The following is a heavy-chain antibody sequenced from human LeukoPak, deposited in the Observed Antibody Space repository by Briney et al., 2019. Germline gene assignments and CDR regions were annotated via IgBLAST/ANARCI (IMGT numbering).Heavy chain of an antibody. D-gene: IGHD5-24*01. J-gene: IGHJ4*02. Sequence: SETLSLTCTVSGFSINSYYWSWIRQPPGKGLEWIGYIYYSGSTSYNPSLKSRVTISVDTSKSQFSLKLSSVTAADTAVYYCARGNGYNYYWGQGTLVTVSS. CDR1: GFSINSYY. V-gene: IGHV4-59*01. CDR2: IYYSGST. CDR3: ARGNGYNYY.